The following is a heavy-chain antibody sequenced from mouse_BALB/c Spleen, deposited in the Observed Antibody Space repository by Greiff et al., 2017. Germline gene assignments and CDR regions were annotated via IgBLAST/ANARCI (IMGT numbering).Heavy chain of an antibody. CDR1: GFSLTSYG. CDR3: ARDAPRGFAY. Sequence: VMLVESGPGLVAPSQSLSITCTVSGFSLTSYGVHWVRQPPGKGLEWLGVIWAGGSTNYNSALMSRLSISKDNSKSQVFLKMNSLQTDDTAMYYCARDAPRGFAYWGQGTLVTVSA. J-gene: IGHJ3*01. CDR2: IWAGGST. V-gene: IGHV2-9*02.